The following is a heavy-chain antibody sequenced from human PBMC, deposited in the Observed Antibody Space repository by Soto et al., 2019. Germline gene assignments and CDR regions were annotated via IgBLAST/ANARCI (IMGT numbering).Heavy chain of an antibody. V-gene: IGHV1-18*01. Sequence: QVQLVQSGADVKKPGASVKVSCKASGYSFTNYLITWVRQAPGQGLEWMGWISPYNGNTDYAQNLLGRVTMTTDTSTSTVYMELRSLRSADTAVYYCARESQTWELNKYFDLWGRGTLGTVSS. J-gene: IGHJ2*01. CDR1: GYSFTNYL. CDR3: ARESQTWELNKYFDL. CDR2: ISPYNGNT. D-gene: IGHD1-26*01.